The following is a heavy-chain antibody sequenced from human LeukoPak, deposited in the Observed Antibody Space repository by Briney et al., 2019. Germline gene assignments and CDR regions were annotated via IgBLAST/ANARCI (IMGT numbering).Heavy chain of an antibody. CDR1: GYTFTSYD. D-gene: IGHD5-12*01. CDR3: ARTYSGYADFDY. Sequence: ASVKVSCKASGYTFTSYDINWVRQATGQGLEWMGWMNPNSGNTGYAQKFQGRVTMTRNTSISTAYMELSSLRSEDTAVYYCARTYSGYADFDYWGQGTLVTVSS. J-gene: IGHJ4*02. V-gene: IGHV1-8*01. CDR2: MNPNSGNT.